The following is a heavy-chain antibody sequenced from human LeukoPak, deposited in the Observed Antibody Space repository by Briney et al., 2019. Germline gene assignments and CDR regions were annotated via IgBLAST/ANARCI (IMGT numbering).Heavy chain of an antibody. CDR1: GDSVSSNSGA. CDR3: ARVRLRFRIDY. Sequence: SQTLSLTCAISGDSVSSNSGAWNWIRQSPSRGLEWLGRTYYRSKWYNDYAVSVKSRITINPDTSKNQFSLKLSSVTAADTAVYYCARVRLRFRIDYWGQGTLVTVSS. CDR2: TYYRSKWYN. D-gene: IGHD1-14*01. J-gene: IGHJ4*02. V-gene: IGHV6-1*01.